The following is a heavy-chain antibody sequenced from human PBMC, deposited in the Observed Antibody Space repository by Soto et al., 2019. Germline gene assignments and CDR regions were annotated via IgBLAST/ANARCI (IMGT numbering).Heavy chain of an antibody. Sequence: SETLSLTCTDSGGSISSYYWSWIRQPPGKGLEWIGYIYYSGSTNYNPSLKSRVTISVDTSKNQFSLKLSSVTAADTAVYYCAADQALGATNGMGVWGQGTTVTVSS. CDR3: AADQALGATNGMGV. J-gene: IGHJ6*02. CDR2: IYYSGST. V-gene: IGHV4-59*08. D-gene: IGHD1-26*01. CDR1: GGSISSYY.